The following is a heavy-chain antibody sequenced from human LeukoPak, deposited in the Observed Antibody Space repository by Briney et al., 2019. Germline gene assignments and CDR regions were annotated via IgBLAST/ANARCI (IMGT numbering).Heavy chain of an antibody. V-gene: IGHV4-61*02. D-gene: IGHD6-13*01. Sequence: SKTLSLTCTVSGGSISSGSYYWSWIRQPAGKGLEWIGRIYTSGSTNYNPSLKSRVTMSVDTSKNQFSLKLSSVTAADTAVYYCARDLVAAAGTSTGVYYYYYYMDVWGKGTTVTISS. CDR2: IYTSGST. CDR1: GGSISSGSYY. CDR3: ARDLVAAAGTSTGVYYYYYYMDV. J-gene: IGHJ6*03.